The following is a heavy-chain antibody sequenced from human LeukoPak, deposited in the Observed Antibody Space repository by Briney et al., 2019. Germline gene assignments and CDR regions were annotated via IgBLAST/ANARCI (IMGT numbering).Heavy chain of an antibody. CDR2: IYYSGST. CDR1: GGSISSSSYY. J-gene: IGHJ4*02. D-gene: IGHD3-9*01. CDR3: ARGRRDTLTGYYLQFLDY. V-gene: IGHV4-39*01. Sequence: PSETLSLTCTVSGGSISSSSYYWGWIRQPPGKGLEWIGSIYYSGSTYYNPSLKSRVTISVDTSKNQFSLKLSSVTAADTAVYYCARGRRDTLTGYYLQFLDYWGQGTLVTVSS.